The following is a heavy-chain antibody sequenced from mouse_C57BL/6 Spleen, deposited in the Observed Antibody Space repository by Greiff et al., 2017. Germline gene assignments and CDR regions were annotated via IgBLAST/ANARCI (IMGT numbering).Heavy chain of an antibody. Sequence: QVQLQQPGAELVKPGASVKLSCKASGYTFTSYWMQWVKQRPGQGLEWIGEIDPSDSYTNYNQKFKGKATLTVDTSSSTAYLQLSSLTSGDSAVYDCARGAAQAIWGQGTTLTVSS. D-gene: IGHD3-2*02. CDR1: GYTFTSYW. V-gene: IGHV1-50*01. CDR2: IDPSDSYT. CDR3: ARGAAQAI. J-gene: IGHJ2*01.